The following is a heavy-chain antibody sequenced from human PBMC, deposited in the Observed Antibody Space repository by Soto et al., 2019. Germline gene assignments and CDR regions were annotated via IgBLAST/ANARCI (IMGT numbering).Heavy chain of an antibody. J-gene: IGHJ4*02. CDR3: ARVQTYNWNYFDY. V-gene: IGHV3-66*01. CDR2: IYSGGST. Sequence: GGSLRLSCAASGFTVSSNYMSWVRQAPGKGLEWVSVIYSGGSTYYADSVKGRFTISRDNSKNTLYLQMNSLRAEDTAVYCCARVQTYNWNYFDYWGQGTLVTVSS. D-gene: IGHD1-20*01. CDR1: GFTVSSNY.